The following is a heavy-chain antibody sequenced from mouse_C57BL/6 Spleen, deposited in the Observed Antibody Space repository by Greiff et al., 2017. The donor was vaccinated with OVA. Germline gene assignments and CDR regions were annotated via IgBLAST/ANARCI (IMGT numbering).Heavy chain of an antibody. CDR3: ASSYSRNYGYAMDY. J-gene: IGHJ4*01. Sequence: QVQLQQPGAELVRPGSSVKLSCKASGYTFTSYWMDWVKQRPGQGLAWIGNFYPAGSDIHYNQKFKDKATLTVDKSSSTAYMQLSSLTSKDSAVYYCASSYSRNYGYAMDYWGQGTSLTVSS. CDR1: GYTFTSYW. V-gene: IGHV1-61*01. CDR2: FYPAGSDI. D-gene: IGHD2-5*01.